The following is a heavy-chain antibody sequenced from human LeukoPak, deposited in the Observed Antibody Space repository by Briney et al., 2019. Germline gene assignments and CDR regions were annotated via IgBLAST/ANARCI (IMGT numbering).Heavy chain of an antibody. V-gene: IGHV3-30*18. J-gene: IGHJ4*02. Sequence: PGRSLRLSCAASGFTFSSYGMHWVRQAPGKRLEWVAVISYDGSNKYYADSVKGRFTISRDNSKNTLYLQMNSLRAEDTAVYYCAKEGHGSSLDYWGQGTLVTVSS. CDR1: GFTFSSYG. D-gene: IGHD6-13*01. CDR2: ISYDGSNK. CDR3: AKEGHGSSLDY.